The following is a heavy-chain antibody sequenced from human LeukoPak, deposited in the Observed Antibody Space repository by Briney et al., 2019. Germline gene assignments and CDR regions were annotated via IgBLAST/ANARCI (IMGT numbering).Heavy chain of an antibody. CDR3: ASGEAAAGTPPRDY. CDR1: GFTFSSYG. V-gene: IGHV3-33*01. D-gene: IGHD6-13*01. Sequence: KPGGSLRLSWAASGFTFSSYGMHWVRQAPGKGLEWVAVIWYDGSNKYYADSVKGRFTISRDNSKNTLYLQRNSLTAEDTAVYYCASGEAAAGTPPRDYWDQGTLVTVSS. CDR2: IWYDGSNK. J-gene: IGHJ4*02.